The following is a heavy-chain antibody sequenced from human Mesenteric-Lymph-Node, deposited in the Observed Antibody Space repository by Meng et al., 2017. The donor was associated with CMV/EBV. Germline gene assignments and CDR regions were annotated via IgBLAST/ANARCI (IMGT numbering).Heavy chain of an antibody. CDR1: GGSFSSSY. Sequence: QLWGEGFLYPSHPLSLPRSVYGGSFSSSYWSWIPQPPGKGLEWIGEINHSGSTNYNPSLKSRVTISVDTSKNQFSLKLSSVTAADTAVYYCARHQRWLKSEGGFNYWGQGTLVTVSS. D-gene: IGHD4-23*01. V-gene: IGHV4-34*01. J-gene: IGHJ4*02. CDR2: INHSGST. CDR3: ARHQRWLKSEGGFNY.